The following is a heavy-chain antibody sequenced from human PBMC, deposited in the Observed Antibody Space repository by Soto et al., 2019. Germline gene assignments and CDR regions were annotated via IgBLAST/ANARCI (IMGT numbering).Heavy chain of an antibody. Sequence: GASVKLSCTASGYTITSYAMHWVRQAPEQRLEWMGWINAGNGNTKYSQKFQGRVTITRDTSASTAYMELSSLRSEDTAVYYCAREDIVVVPAAMGLYYYYYMDVWGKGTTVTVSS. D-gene: IGHD2-2*01. CDR1: GYTITSYA. J-gene: IGHJ6*03. V-gene: IGHV1-3*01. CDR2: INAGNGNT. CDR3: AREDIVVVPAAMGLYYYYYMDV.